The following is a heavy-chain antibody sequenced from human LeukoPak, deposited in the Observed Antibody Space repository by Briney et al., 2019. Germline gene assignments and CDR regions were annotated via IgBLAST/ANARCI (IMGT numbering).Heavy chain of an antibody. J-gene: IGHJ4*02. CDR1: GFTFSSYA. D-gene: IGHD2-2*01. Sequence: PGRSLRLSCAASGFTFSSYAMHWVRQAPGKGLEWVAVISYDGSNKYYADSVKGRFTISRDNAKNSLYLQMNSLRAEDTAVYYCARGRGGYCSSTSCPPDVYYFDYWGQGTLATVSS. CDR3: ARGRGGYCSSTSCPPDVYYFDY. CDR2: ISYDGSNK. V-gene: IGHV3-30-3*01.